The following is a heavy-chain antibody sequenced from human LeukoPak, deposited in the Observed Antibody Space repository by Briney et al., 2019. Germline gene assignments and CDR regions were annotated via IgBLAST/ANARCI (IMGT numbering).Heavy chain of an antibody. Sequence: ASVKVSCKGVGYTFTGYGITWVRQAPGQGLEWMGWISAYNGNTNYAQKLQGRVTMTTDTSTSTAYMELRSLRSDDTAVYFCARGDIVVVPTDYWGQGTLVTVSS. D-gene: IGHD2-2*01. J-gene: IGHJ4*02. CDR1: GYTFTGYG. V-gene: IGHV1-18*01. CDR3: ARGDIVVVPTDY. CDR2: ISAYNGNT.